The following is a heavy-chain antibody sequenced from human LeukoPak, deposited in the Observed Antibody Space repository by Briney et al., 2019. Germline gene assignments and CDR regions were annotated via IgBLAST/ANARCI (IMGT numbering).Heavy chain of an antibody. CDR3: TRVSGYSYGYCMDY. D-gene: IGHD5-18*01. V-gene: IGHV4-38-2*02. Sequence: PSETLSLTCTVSGYSISSGYYWGWIRQPPGKGLEWIGSIYHSGSTYYNPSLKSRVTISVDTSKTQFSLKLSSVTAADTAVYYCTRVSGYSYGYCMDYWGKGTLVTVSS. CDR1: GYSISSGYY. J-gene: IGHJ4*02. CDR2: IYHSGST.